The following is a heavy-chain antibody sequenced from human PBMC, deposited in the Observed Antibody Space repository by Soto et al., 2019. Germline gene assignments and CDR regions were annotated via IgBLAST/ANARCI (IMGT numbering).Heavy chain of an antibody. D-gene: IGHD2-2*01. CDR3: ARGFWDIVVVPAAPLLGWGDY. CDR1: GYTFTSYD. J-gene: IGHJ4*02. Sequence: QVQLVQSGAEVKKPGASVKVSCKASGYTFTSYDINWVRQATGQGLEWMGWMNPNSGNTGYAQKFQGRVTMTRNTSISIYSRRLSSLGSEDTAVYYCARGFWDIVVVPAAPLLGWGDYWGQGTLVTVSS. V-gene: IGHV1-8*01. CDR2: MNPNSGNT.